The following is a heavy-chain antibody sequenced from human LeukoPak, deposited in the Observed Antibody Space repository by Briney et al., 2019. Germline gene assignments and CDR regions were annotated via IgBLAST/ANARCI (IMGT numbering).Heavy chain of an antibody. J-gene: IGHJ4*02. V-gene: IGHV3-23*01. CDR3: KAGH. CDR1: GFSFSSYA. CDR2: ISGNGLNI. Sequence: GGSLRLSCAASGFSFSSYAMTWVRQAPGKGLEWVSSISGNGLNIYYADSVKGRFTISRDNSKTTLYLQMNSLKTEDTAVYYCKAGHWGQGTLVTVSS.